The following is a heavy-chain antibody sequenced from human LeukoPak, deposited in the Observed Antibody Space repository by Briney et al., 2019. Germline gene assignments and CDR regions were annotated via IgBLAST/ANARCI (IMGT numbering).Heavy chain of an antibody. CDR2: IYHSGTT. J-gene: IGHJ5*02. CDR1: GGSINNNNW. Sequence: PSETLSLTCSVSGGSINNNNWWSWVRQSPGKGLEWIGNIYHSGTTHYNPSLKSRATISVDKSKNQFSLKLNSVTAADTAAYYCAIKPPSGWFGTGWLDPWGQGTLVTVSS. V-gene: IGHV4-4*02. D-gene: IGHD3-10*01. CDR3: AIKPPSGWFGTGWLDP.